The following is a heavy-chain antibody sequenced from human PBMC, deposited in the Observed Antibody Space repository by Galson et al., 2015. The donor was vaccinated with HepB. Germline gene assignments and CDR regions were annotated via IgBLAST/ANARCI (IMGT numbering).Heavy chain of an antibody. CDR1: GFTFSSYA. D-gene: IGHD6-13*01. CDR2: ILYDGSKK. J-gene: IGHJ3*02. V-gene: IGHV3-30*04. Sequence: SLRLSCAASGFTFSSYAMHRVRQTPGKGLEWVAVILYDGSKKYYGDSVKGRFTISRDNSKNTLYLQMNSLRAEDTAVYYCARDWDATFRSGTAAVGFDAFDIWGQGTMVTVSS. CDR3: ARDWDATFRSGTAAVGFDAFDI.